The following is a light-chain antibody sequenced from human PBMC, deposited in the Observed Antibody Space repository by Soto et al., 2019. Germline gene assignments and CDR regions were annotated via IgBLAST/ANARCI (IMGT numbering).Light chain of an antibody. J-gene: IGKJ4*01. Sequence: ELVLTQSPATLSLSPGARATLSCRASQSVSSYLAWYQQKPGQAPRLLIYDTSARATGVPARFSGSRSGPEFTLTINSLQSEDFAIYYCQRYNNWPLTFGGGTKVDIK. CDR1: QSVSSY. CDR3: QRYNNWPLT. V-gene: IGKV3-15*01. CDR2: DTS.